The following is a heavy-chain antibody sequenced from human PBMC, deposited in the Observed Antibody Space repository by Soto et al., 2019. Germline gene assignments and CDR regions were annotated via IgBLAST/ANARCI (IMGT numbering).Heavy chain of an antibody. CDR3: ARSGGRDYDSRGYLDY. CDR1: GGTFSSYA. J-gene: IGHJ4*02. D-gene: IGHD3-22*01. V-gene: IGHV1-69*12. Sequence: QVQLVQSGAEVKKPGSSVKVSCKASGGTFSSYAISWVRQAPGQGLEWMGGIIPIFGTANYAQKFQGRVTISADGSTSTAYMELSGLRCDDTAVYYCARSGGRDYDSRGYLDYWGQGPLVTVSS. CDR2: IIPIFGTA.